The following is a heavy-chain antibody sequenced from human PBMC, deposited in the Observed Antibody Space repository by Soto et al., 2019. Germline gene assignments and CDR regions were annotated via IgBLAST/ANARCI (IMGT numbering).Heavy chain of an antibody. CDR1: GFTFKTYW. Sequence: GGSLRLSCAASGFTFKTYWMSWVRQAPGKGLEWVANIKPDGGEKWYLDSVRGRFTISRDNAKNSLYLQMNSLRAEDTAIYYCARGSAFIGLDYWGQGTPVTVS. CDR2: IKPDGGEK. J-gene: IGHJ4*02. CDR3: ARGSAFIGLDY. V-gene: IGHV3-7*02. D-gene: IGHD1-26*01.